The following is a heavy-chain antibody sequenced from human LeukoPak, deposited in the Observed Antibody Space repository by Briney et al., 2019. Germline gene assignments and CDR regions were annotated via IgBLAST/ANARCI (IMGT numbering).Heavy chain of an antibody. CDR1: GGTFSSYA. CDR3: ARGDYYDFWSGYPMDV. D-gene: IGHD3-3*01. CDR2: IIPIFGTA. J-gene: IGHJ6*03. Sequence: SVKVSCKASGGTFSSYAISWVRQAPGQGLEWMGGIIPIFGTANYAQKFQGRVTITTDESTSTAYMELSSLRSEDTAVYYCARGDYYDFWSGYPMDVWGKGTTVTVSS. V-gene: IGHV1-69*05.